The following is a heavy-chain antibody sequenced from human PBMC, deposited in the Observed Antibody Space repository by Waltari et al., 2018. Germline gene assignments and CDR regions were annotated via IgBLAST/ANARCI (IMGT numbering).Heavy chain of an antibody. V-gene: IGHV1-69*10. CDR2: IIPFLVRA. CDR3: ARGTLGWFDP. CDR1: GGTFSSYA. Sequence: QVKLVQSGAAVTKPGSSVKVSCKVSGGTFSSYAISWVRQAPGQMLEWMGGIIPFLVRADYAQKFQGRVTITANKSTSTAYMELSSLRSEDTAVYYCARGTLGWFDPWGQGTLVTVSS. J-gene: IGHJ5*02.